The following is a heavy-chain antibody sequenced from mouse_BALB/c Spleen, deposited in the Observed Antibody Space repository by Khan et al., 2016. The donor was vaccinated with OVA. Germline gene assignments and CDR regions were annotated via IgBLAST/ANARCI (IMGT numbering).Heavy chain of an antibody. D-gene: IGHD3-3*01. CDR1: GYTFTNYG. CDR3: ARGGRRAMDY. V-gene: IGHV9-3-1*01. Sequence: SGYTFTNYGINWVKQAPGKDLKWMGWIYTYTGEPTYADDFKGRFAFSLETSASTAYLQINNLKNEDTATYFCARGGRRAMDYWGQGTSVTVSS. J-gene: IGHJ4*01. CDR2: IYTYTGEP.